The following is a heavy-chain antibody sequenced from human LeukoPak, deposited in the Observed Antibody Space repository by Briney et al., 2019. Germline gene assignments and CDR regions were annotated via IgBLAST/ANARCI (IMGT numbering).Heavy chain of an antibody. Sequence: GVSLKISCKGSGYSFTSYWIGWVRQMPGKGLEWMGIIYPGDSDTRYSPSFQGQVTISADKSISTAYLQWSSLKASDTAMYYCARLREDDFWSGYYEAFGYWGQGTLVTVSS. CDR3: ARLREDDFWSGYYEAFGY. D-gene: IGHD3-3*01. CDR2: IYPGDSDT. CDR1: GYSFTSYW. V-gene: IGHV5-51*01. J-gene: IGHJ4*02.